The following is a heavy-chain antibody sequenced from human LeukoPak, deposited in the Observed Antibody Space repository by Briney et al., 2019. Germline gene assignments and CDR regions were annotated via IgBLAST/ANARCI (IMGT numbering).Heavy chain of an antibody. CDR2: ISGSGGST. Sequence: QPGGSLRLSCAASGFTFSSYAMSWVRQAPGKGLEWVSAISGSGGSTYYADSVKGRFTISRDNSKNTLYLQMNSLRAEDMAVYYCAKDLRINYYDSSGYNRNWGQGTLVTVSS. CDR1: GFTFSSYA. CDR3: AKDLRINYYDSSGYNRN. V-gene: IGHV3-23*01. J-gene: IGHJ4*02. D-gene: IGHD3-22*01.